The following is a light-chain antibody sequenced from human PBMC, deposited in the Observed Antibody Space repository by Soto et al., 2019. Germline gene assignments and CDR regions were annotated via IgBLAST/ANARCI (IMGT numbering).Light chain of an antibody. J-gene: IGKJ1*01. CDR2: WAS. Sequence: DFVLTQSPDSLAVSLGETATINCKSIQSVLYSSNSNNYLSWYQQKPGQPPKLLIYWASTRESWVPDRFSGSGSGTDFTLTISSLQAEDVAVYYCHQYINAPWTFGQGTKVEIK. CDR3: HQYINAPWT. V-gene: IGKV4-1*01. CDR1: QSVLYSSNSNNY.